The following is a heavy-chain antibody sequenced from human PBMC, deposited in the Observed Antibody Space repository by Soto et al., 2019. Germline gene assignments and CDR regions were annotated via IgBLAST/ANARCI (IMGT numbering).Heavy chain of an antibody. D-gene: IGHD6-13*01. J-gene: IGHJ3*02. CDR2: IYHSGST. CDR1: GGSISSGGYS. V-gene: IGHV4-30-2*01. CDR3: ARRFSSSWHDAFDI. Sequence: PSETLSLTCAVSGGSISSGGYSWSWIRQPPGKGLEWIGYIYHSGSTYYNPSLKSRVTISVDTSKNQFSLKLSSVTAADTAVYYCARRFSSSWHDAFDIWGQGTMVTVSS.